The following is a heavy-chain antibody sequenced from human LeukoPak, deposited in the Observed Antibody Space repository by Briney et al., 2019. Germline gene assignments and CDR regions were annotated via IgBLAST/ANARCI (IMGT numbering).Heavy chain of an antibody. V-gene: IGHV3-15*01. CDR3: VRDSVRRNSSSWYRGGYMDV. D-gene: IGHD6-13*01. J-gene: IGHJ6*03. CDR2: IKSKTDSGIT. Sequence: GGSLRLSCAASGFTFSNAWMIGVRQAPGKGLEWVGRIKSKTDSGITDYAAPVKGRFTISRDDSKNTLYLQMSSRKAEDTDVYSCVRDSVRRNSSSWYRGGYMDVWGKGTTVTVSS. CDR1: GFTFSNAW.